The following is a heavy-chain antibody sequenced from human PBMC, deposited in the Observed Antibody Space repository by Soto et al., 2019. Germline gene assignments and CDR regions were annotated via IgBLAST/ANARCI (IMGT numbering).Heavy chain of an antibody. CDR2: IYSGGST. D-gene: IGHD2-2*01. CDR1: GFTVSSNY. Sequence: GGSLILSCAASGFTVSSNYMSWVRQAPGKGLEWVSVIYSGGSTYYADSVKGRFTISRDNSKNTLYLQMNSLRAEDTAVYYCARIRGYCSSTSCPSFYDYWGQGTLVTVSS. V-gene: IGHV3-66*01. J-gene: IGHJ4*02. CDR3: ARIRGYCSSTSCPSFYDY.